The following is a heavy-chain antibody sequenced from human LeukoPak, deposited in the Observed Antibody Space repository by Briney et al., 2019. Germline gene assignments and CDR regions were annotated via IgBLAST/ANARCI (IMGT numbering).Heavy chain of an antibody. CDR3: ARGASAADY. CDR1: GGSISSSSYY. CDR2: INHSGST. J-gene: IGHJ4*02. V-gene: IGHV4-39*07. Sequence: PSETLSLTCTVSGGSISSSSYYWSWIRQPPGKGLEWIGEINHSGSTNYNPSLKSRVTISVDTSKNQFSLKLSSVTAADTAVNYCARGASAADYWGQGTLVTVSS.